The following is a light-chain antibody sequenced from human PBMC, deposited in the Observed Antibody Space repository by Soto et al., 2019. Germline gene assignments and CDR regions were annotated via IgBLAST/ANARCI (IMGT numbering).Light chain of an antibody. Sequence: QSALTHPASVSGSPGQSITISCTGTSSDVGSYNLVSWYQQHPGKAPKLMIYEGSKRPSGVSNRSSGPKSGNTASLTISGLQAEDEADYYCCSYAGSSTFFYVLGTGTKVTVL. J-gene: IGLJ1*01. V-gene: IGLV2-23*03. CDR2: EGS. CDR1: SSDVGSYNL. CDR3: CSYAGSSTFFYV.